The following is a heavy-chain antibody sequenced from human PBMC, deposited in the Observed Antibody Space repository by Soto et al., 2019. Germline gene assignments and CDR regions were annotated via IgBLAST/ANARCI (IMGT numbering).Heavy chain of an antibody. Sequence: LRLSCAASGFTFSSYAMSWVRQAPGKGLEWVSAISGSGGSTYYADSVKGRFTISRDNSKNTLYLQMNSLRAEDTAVYYCAKDKGTTIFGVVNFLFDYWGQGTLVTVSS. CDR3: AKDKGTTIFGVVNFLFDY. V-gene: IGHV3-23*01. J-gene: IGHJ4*02. CDR1: GFTFSSYA. CDR2: ISGSGGST. D-gene: IGHD3-3*01.